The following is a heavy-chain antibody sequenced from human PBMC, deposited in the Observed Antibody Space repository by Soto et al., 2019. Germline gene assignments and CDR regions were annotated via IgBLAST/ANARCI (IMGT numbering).Heavy chain of an antibody. CDR3: VRPLGRADGMDV. J-gene: IGHJ6*01. D-gene: IGHD7-27*01. Sequence: PGGSLRLSCAVRGFTVWSIYTSWVRQAPGQGLELVALMYSFGEIFYADSVKGRFRFSRDDSKNSLVLEMNSLRVEDTAVYYCVRPLGRADGMDVRGQGTPVTASS. CDR2: MYSFGEI. CDR1: GFTVWSIY. V-gene: IGHV3-53*01.